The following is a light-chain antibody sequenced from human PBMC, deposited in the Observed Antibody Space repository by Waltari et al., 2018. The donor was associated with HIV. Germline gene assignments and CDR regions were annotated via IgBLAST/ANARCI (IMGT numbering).Light chain of an antibody. Sequence: QSALTQPPSASGSPGQSVTIPCTGTSSDVGGSKYVSWSQQHPGKAPKPMIYEVNKRPSGVPDRFSGSKSANTASLTVSGLQADDEADYYCNSYAGSNNWVFGGGTKLTVL. CDR2: EVN. J-gene: IGLJ3*02. CDR1: SSDVGGSKY. V-gene: IGLV2-8*01. CDR3: NSYAGSNNWV.